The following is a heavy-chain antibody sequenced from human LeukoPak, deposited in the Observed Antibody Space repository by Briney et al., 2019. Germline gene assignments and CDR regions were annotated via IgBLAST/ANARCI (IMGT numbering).Heavy chain of an antibody. CDR1: GFTFSSYG. CDR2: ITSSSSYI. CDR3: ARGFYGSGSTLID. D-gene: IGHD3-10*01. V-gene: IGHV3-21*06. J-gene: IGHJ4*02. Sequence: GGSLRLSCAATGFTFSSYGMNWVRQAPGKGLEWVSSITSSSSYIYYADSVKGRFTISRDNAKNSLNLQMNSLRAEDTAVYYCARGFYGSGSTLIDWGQGTLVTVSS.